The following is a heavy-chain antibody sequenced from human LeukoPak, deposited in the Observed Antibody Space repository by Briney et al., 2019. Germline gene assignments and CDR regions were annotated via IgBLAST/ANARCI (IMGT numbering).Heavy chain of an antibody. CDR1: GGTFSSYG. D-gene: IGHD4-17*01. CDR3: ARGVPTVTTDWFDP. CDR2: ISAYNGNT. Sequence: ASVKVSCKASGGTFSSYGISWVRQAPGQGLEWMGWISAYNGNTNYAQKLQGRVTMTTDTSTSTAYMELRSLRSDDTAVYYCARGVPTVTTDWFDPWGQGTLVTVSS. V-gene: IGHV1-18*01. J-gene: IGHJ5*02.